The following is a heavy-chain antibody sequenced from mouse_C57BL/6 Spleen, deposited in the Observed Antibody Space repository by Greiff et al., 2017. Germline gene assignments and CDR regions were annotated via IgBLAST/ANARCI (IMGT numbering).Heavy chain of an antibody. V-gene: IGHV5-17*01. CDR3: ARYYYGSGYFDY. CDR2: ISSGSSTI. CDR1: GFTFSDYG. J-gene: IGHJ2*01. Sequence: EVKLMESGGGLVKPGGSLKLSCAASGFTFSDYGMHWVRQAPEKGLEWVAYISSGSSTIYYADTVKGRFTISRDNAKNTLFLQMTSLRSEDTAMYYCARYYYGSGYFDYWRQGTTLTVSS. D-gene: IGHD1-1*01.